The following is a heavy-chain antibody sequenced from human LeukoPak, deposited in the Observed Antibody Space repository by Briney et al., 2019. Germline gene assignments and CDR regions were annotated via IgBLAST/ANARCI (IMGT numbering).Heavy chain of an antibody. CDR3: ARPSPPGDGYNPPDH. CDR1: GFTFNNFA. D-gene: IGHD5-24*01. Sequence: GGSLRLSCVVSGFTFNNFAMHWGRQPLAKGLGRVAVISHDGRTKYYADSMKGRITISRDNSKNTLFLQMNNLRSEDTAVYFCARPSPPGDGYNPPDHWGQGTLVTVSS. J-gene: IGHJ4*02. V-gene: IGHV3-30*04. CDR2: ISHDGRTK.